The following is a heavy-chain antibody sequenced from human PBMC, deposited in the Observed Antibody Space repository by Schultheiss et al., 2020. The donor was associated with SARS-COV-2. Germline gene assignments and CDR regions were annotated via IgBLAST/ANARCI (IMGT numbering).Heavy chain of an antibody. J-gene: IGHJ4*02. CDR1: GFTFRNYW. V-gene: IGHV3-7*01. D-gene: IGHD3-3*01. Sequence: GESLKISCAASGFTFRNYWMDWVRQAPGKGLQWVANIKQDGSVEHYVDSVRGRFIIFRDNAKNSLYLQMNSLRAEDTAVYFCAKEGWSGYYTPFGYWGQGTLVTVSS. CDR2: IKQDGSVE. CDR3: AKEGWSGYYTPFGY.